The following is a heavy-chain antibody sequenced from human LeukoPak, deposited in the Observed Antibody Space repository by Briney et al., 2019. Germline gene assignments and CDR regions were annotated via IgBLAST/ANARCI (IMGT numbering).Heavy chain of an antibody. J-gene: IGHJ4*02. V-gene: IGHV1-69*06. D-gene: IGHD3-16*01. Sequence: GASVKVSCKASGGTFNRYAISWVRQAPGQGLEWMGGIIPIFGTTNYARKFRGRGTLTADKSTRTAYMELSSLRSEDTAVYYCARDNDSRDPPHFDYWGQGTLVTVSS. CDR3: ARDNDSRDPPHFDY. CDR2: IIPIFGTT. CDR1: GGTFNRYA.